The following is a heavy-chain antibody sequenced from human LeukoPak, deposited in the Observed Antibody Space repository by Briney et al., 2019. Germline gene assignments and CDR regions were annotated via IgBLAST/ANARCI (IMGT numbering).Heavy chain of an antibody. J-gene: IGHJ1*01. CDR2: VYSYRST. CDR3: ARGFPDKVWGNSRPTAGYFQH. CDR1: GGSISSCY. Sequence: PSETLSLTCSVSGGSISSCYWSWFRQSPGKGLEWIGYVYSYRSTNYNPSLKSRVTISLDTSKNQFSLKLTSVTAADTAVYYCARGFPDKVWGNSRPTAGYFQHWGQGTLVTVSS. D-gene: IGHD3-16*01. V-gene: IGHV4-59*12.